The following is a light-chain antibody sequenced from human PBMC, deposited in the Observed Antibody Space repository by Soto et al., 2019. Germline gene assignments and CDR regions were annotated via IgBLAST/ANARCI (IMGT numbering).Light chain of an antibody. CDR1: QSVSRN. V-gene: IGKV3-15*01. J-gene: IGKJ5*01. Sequence: EIVMTQSPATLSVSPGESATLSCRDSQSVSRNLAWYQQKPGQAPRLLIYGASTRATDIPARFSGSGSGTEFTLNISSLQSEDFAVYYWQQYNNWPPITFGQGTRLEIK. CDR2: GAS. CDR3: QQYNNWPPIT.